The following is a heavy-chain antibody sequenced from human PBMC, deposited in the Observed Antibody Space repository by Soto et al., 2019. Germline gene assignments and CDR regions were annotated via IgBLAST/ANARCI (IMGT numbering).Heavy chain of an antibody. J-gene: IGHJ3*02. CDR2: ISGSGGTT. Sequence: EVQLLESGGGLVQPGGSLRLSCAASGFTFSSYAMSWVRQAPGKGLEWVSAISGSGGTTYYADSVKGRFTFSTDNSKNTLSLQMNSLRAEDTAVYYCAKTANGWFSAFDIWGQGTMVTVSS. D-gene: IGHD6-19*01. CDR1: GFTFSSYA. V-gene: IGHV3-23*01. CDR3: AKTANGWFSAFDI.